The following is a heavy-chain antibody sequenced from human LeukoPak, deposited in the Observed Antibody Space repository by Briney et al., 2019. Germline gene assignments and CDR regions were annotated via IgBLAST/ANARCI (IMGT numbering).Heavy chain of an antibody. Sequence: NPGGSLRLSCAASGFTFSSYSMNWVRQAPGKGLKWVSSISSSSSYIYYADSVKGRFTISRDNAKNSLYLQMNSLRAEDTAVYYCAREIETYYDFWSGYPNWFDPWGQGTLVTVSS. J-gene: IGHJ5*02. CDR1: GFTFSSYS. V-gene: IGHV3-21*01. D-gene: IGHD3-3*01. CDR3: AREIETYYDFWSGYPNWFDP. CDR2: ISSSSSYI.